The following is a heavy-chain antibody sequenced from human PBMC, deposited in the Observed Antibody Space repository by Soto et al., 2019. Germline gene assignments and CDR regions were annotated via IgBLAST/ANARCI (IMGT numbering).Heavy chain of an antibody. Sequence: GSLRLSCAASGFTFSSYSMNWVRQAPGKGLEWVSSISSSSSYIYYADSVKGRFTISRDNAKNSLYLQMNSLRAEDTAVHYCARDPRRGYSGYGGFFDPWGQGTLVTVSS. D-gene: IGHD5-12*01. CDR2: ISSSSSYI. J-gene: IGHJ5*02. CDR3: ARDPRRGYSGYGGFFDP. V-gene: IGHV3-21*01. CDR1: GFTFSSYS.